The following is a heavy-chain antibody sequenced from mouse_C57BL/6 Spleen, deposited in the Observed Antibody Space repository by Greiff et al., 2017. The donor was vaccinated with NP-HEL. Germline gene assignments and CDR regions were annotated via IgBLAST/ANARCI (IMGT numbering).Heavy chain of an antibody. V-gene: IGHV1-64*01. J-gene: IGHJ3*01. CDR1: GYTFTSYW. D-gene: IGHD3-2*02. Sequence: VQLQQPGAELVKPGASVKLSCKASGYTFTSYWMHWVKQRPGQGLEWIGMIHPNSGSTNYNEKFKSKATLTVDKSSSTAYMQLSSLTSEGSAVYYCAGEIRLRFAYWGQGTLVTVSA. CDR2: IHPNSGST. CDR3: AGEIRLRFAY.